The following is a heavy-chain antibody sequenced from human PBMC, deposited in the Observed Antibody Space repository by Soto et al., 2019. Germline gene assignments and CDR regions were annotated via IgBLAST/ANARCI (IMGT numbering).Heavy chain of an antibody. D-gene: IGHD3-9*01. V-gene: IGHV4-39*01. CDR2: MYYIGKT. CDR3: ANHDVLTVPMMALDDYYYYGMDV. J-gene: IGHJ6*02. Sequence: ASETLSLTCTVSGVSITTSAFYWSWIRQPPGKGLEWIGSMYYIGKTYYNPSLKSRVSISADTSKNQFSLRLSSVTAADTAVYYCANHDVLTVPMMALDDYYYYGMDVWGQGTTVTVSS. CDR1: GVSITTSAFY.